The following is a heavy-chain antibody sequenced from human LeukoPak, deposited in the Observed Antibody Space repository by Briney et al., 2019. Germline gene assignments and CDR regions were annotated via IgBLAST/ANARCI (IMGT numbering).Heavy chain of an antibody. CDR3: ARGDYDILTGPYYFDY. CDR2: ISAYNGNT. CDR1: GYTFTSYG. J-gene: IGHJ4*02. V-gene: IGHV1-18*01. Sequence: ASVKVSCKASGYTFTSYGISWVQQAPAQGLDWMEWISAYNGNTNYAQKLQSRVTMTTDTSMSTAYMELRSLRSDDTAVYYCARGDYDILTGPYYFDYWGQGTLVTVSS. D-gene: IGHD3-9*01.